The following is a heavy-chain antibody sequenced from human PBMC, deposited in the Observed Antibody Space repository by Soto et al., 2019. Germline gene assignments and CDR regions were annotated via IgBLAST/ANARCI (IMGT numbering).Heavy chain of an antibody. V-gene: IGHV1-2*04. D-gene: IGHD2-8*01. CDR2: INPKSGGT. Sequence: GASVKVSCKAYGYSFTDYHIHWVRQGHGQGLEWLGRINPKSGGTSTAQKFQGWVTMTTDTSISTASMELTRLTSDDTAIYYCARGDSTDCSNRVCSFFYNHDMDVWGQGTTVTVSS. CDR3: ARGDSTDCSNRVCSFFYNHDMDV. J-gene: IGHJ6*02. CDR1: GYSFTDYH.